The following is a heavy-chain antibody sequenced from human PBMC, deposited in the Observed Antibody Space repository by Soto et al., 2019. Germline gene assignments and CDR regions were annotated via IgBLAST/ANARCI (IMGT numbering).Heavy chain of an antibody. Sequence: ASVKVSCKASGYTFTSYGISWVRQAPGQGLEWMGWISAYNGNTNYAQKLQGRVTMTTDTSTSTVYMELSSLRSEDTAVYYCARDEVLLKAGLVYWGQGTLVTVSS. D-gene: IGHD3-3*01. CDR1: GYTFTSYG. CDR2: ISAYNGNT. CDR3: ARDEVLLKAGLVY. V-gene: IGHV1-18*01. J-gene: IGHJ4*02.